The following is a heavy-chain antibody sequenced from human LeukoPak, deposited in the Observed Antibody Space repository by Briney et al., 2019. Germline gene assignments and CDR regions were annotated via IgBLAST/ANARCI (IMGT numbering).Heavy chain of an antibody. CDR1: GFTFSSYS. J-gene: IGHJ6*02. CDR3: VKDLGSAITSALALDV. CDR2: ISSGSSYI. D-gene: IGHD2-15*01. V-gene: IGHV3-21*04. Sequence: GGSLRLSCAASGFTFSSYSINWVRQAPGKGLEWVSSISSGSSYIYYADSVKGRFTISRDNRKNLLHLQMNSLRPDDSAVYYCVKDLGSAITSALALDVWGQGTTVTVSS.